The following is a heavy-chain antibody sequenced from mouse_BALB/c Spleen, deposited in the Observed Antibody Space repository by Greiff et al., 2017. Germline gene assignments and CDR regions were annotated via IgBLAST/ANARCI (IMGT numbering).Heavy chain of an antibody. Sequence: EVMLVESGGGLVKPGGSLKLSCAASGFAFSSYDMSWVRQTPEKRLEWVAYISSGGGSTYYPDTVKGRFTISRDNAKNTLYLQMSSLKSEDTAMYYCARHDYDGGFDYWGQGTTLTVSS. CDR3: ARHDYDGGFDY. CDR1: GFAFSSYD. V-gene: IGHV5-12-1*01. CDR2: ISSGGGST. D-gene: IGHD2-4*01. J-gene: IGHJ2*01.